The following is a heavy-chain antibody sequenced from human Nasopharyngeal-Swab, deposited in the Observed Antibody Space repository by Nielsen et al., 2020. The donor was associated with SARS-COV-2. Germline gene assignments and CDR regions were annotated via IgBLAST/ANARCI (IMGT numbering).Heavy chain of an antibody. D-gene: IGHD3-22*01. Sequence: SETLSLTCTVSGGSINSDSHYWGWIRQPAGKGLEWIGRIYARGSTNYNPPLKSRVTISVDTSKNQFSLKLSSVTAADTAVYYCARHLRSNGYLYYFDYWGQGTLVTVSS. J-gene: IGHJ4*02. CDR2: IYARGST. V-gene: IGHV4-61*02. CDR3: ARHLRSNGYLYYFDY. CDR1: GGSINSDSHY.